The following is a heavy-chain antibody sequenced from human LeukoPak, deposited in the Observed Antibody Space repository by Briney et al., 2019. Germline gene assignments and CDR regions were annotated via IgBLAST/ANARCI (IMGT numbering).Heavy chain of an antibody. V-gene: IGHV1-2*02. CDR2: INPNSGGT. J-gene: IGHJ4*02. CDR1: GYTFTCYY. D-gene: IGHD1-20*01. CDR3: ARKRGRITGNPFDY. Sequence: ASVKVSCKASGYTFTCYYMHWVRQAPGQGLEWMGWINPNSGGTNYAQKFQGRVTMTRDTSISTAYMELSRLRSDDTAVYYCARKRGRITGNPFDYWGQGTLVTVSS.